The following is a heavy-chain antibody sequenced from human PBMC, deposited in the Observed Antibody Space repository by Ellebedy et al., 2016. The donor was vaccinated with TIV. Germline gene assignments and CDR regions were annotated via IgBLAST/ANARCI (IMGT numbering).Heavy chain of an antibody. CDR1: GFTFNSYA. D-gene: IGHD2-8*01. Sequence: PGGSLRLSCAASGFTFNSYAMSWVRQAPGKGLEWVSTISHTGSRTYYADSVKGRFTVSRDNAKNSLYLQMNSLTVDDTAEYYCARNGYCTPSNCRSYNWFDPWGQGTLVTVSS. CDR3: ARNGYCTPSNCRSYNWFDP. V-gene: IGHV3-23*01. J-gene: IGHJ5*02. CDR2: ISHTGSRT.